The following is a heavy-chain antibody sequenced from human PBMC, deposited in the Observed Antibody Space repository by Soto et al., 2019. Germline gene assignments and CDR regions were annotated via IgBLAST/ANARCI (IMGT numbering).Heavy chain of an antibody. J-gene: IGHJ6*01. Sequence: QVQLVESGGGVVQPGRSLRLSCAASGFTFSSYAMQWVRQAPGKGLEWVAVISYDGSNKYYADSVKGRFTISRDNFKNSLYLQMNSLRAEDTAVYYCARDEIRFSWAYGMDVW. CDR2: ISYDGSNK. CDR3: ARDEIRFSWAYGMDV. CDR1: GFTFSSYA. D-gene: IGHD3-3*01. V-gene: IGHV3-30-3*01.